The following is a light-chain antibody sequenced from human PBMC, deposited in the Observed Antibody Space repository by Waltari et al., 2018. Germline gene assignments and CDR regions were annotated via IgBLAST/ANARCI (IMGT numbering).Light chain of an antibody. Sequence: QSVLTQPPSASGTPGQRVTISCSGSSSNIGINYVYWYQQLPGTAPKLLIYRNNQRPSGVPDRFSGSKSGISASLAISGRRSEEEADYYCAAWDDSLSGPVFGGGTKLTVL. V-gene: IGLV1-47*01. CDR3: AAWDDSLSGPV. J-gene: IGLJ2*01. CDR1: SSNIGINY. CDR2: RNN.